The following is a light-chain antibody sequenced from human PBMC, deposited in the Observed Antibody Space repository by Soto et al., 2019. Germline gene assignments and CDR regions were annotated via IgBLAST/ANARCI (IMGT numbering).Light chain of an antibody. CDR2: DVS. J-gene: IGLJ1*01. CDR1: SSDVGGYTY. Sequence: QSVLTQPASVSGSPGQSITISCAGTSSDVGGYTYVSWYQQHPGKAPKLMIYDVSNRPSGVSNRFSGSKSGNTASLTISGLQAEDEADYYCTSYTSSSTPYVFGGGTKGTVL. V-gene: IGLV2-14*01. CDR3: TSYTSSSTPYV.